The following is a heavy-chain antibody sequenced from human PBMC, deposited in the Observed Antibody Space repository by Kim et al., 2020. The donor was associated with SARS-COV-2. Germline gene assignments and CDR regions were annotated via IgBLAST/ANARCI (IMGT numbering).Heavy chain of an antibody. J-gene: IGHJ2*01. CDR3: ARFHQELRNGSGSLTISNPYWYFDL. V-gene: IGHV6-1*01. Sequence: SQTLSLTCAISGDSVSSNSAAWNWIRQSPSRGLEWLGRTYYRSKWYNDYAVSVKSRITINPDTSKNQFSLQLNSVTPEDTAVYYCARFHQELRNGSGSLTISNPYWYFDLWGRGTLVTVSS. D-gene: IGHD3-10*01. CDR2: TYYRSKWYN. CDR1: GDSVSSNSAA.